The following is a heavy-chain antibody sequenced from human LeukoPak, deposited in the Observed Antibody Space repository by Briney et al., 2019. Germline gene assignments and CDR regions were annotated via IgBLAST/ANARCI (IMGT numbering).Heavy chain of an antibody. D-gene: IGHD6-13*01. CDR2: ILYDGSNK. CDR3: AKSYSSTWPAYYYYGMDV. J-gene: IGHJ6*02. V-gene: IGHV3-30*18. CDR1: GFTFSSYG. Sequence: GGSLRLSCAASGFTFSSYGMHWVRQAPGKGLEWVAVILYDGSNKYYADSVKGRFIISRDNSKNTLYLQMNSLRAEDTAVYYCAKSYSSTWPAYYYYGMDVWGQGTTVTVSS.